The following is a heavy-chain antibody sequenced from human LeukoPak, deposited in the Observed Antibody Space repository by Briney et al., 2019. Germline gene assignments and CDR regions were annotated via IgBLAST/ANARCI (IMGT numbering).Heavy chain of an antibody. CDR3: ARRLLAVSNTMVWGPADAFDI. J-gene: IGHJ3*02. CDR1: GYNFADYW. D-gene: IGHD3-10*01. V-gene: IGHV5-51*01. Sequence: PGESLKISCKASGYNFADYWIGWVRQPPGKDLEWMMIIYPDDSETKNSPSFEGRVTISVDESTSTAYLQWSSLKASDTAVYYCARRLLAVSNTMVWGPADAFDIWGQGTTVTVSS. CDR2: IYPDDSET.